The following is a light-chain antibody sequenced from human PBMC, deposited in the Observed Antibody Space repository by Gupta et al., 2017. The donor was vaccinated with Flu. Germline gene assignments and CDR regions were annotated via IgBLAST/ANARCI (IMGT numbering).Light chain of an antibody. CDR3: SSYTTSSSRI. V-gene: IGLV2-14*03. Sequence: QSALTQPAPVSGSPGQSITIPCTGSNSDLGRYNYVSWYQQHPGKAPKVIIYEVNNRPSGVSDRFSGSKSGSTASLTIFGLQAEDEADYYCSSYTTSSSRIFGGGTKVTVL. CDR2: EVN. J-gene: IGLJ2*01. CDR1: NSDLGRYNY.